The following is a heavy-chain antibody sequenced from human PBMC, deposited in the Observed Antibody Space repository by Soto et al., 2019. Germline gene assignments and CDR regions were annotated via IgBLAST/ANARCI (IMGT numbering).Heavy chain of an antibody. Sequence: GASVKVSCKASGYTFTSYGISWVRQAPGQGLEWMGWISAYNGNTNYAQKLQGRVTMTTDTSTSTAYMELRSLRSDDTAVYYCARVGIAPYYSYYSMDVWGKGTTVTVSS. J-gene: IGHJ6*03. V-gene: IGHV1-18*01. CDR1: GYTFTSYG. CDR2: ISAYNGNT. CDR3: ARVGIAPYYSYYSMDV. D-gene: IGHD3-10*01.